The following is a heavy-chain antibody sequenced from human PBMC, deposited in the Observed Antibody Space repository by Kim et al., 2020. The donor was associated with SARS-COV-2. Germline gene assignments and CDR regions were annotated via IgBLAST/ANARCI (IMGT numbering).Heavy chain of an antibody. CDR2: ISSSSSYI. D-gene: IGHD4-17*01. CDR1: GFTFSSYS. V-gene: IGHV3-21*01. J-gene: IGHJ6*02. CDR3: ARGGGGYGDYRSYYYGMDV. Sequence: GGSLRLSCAASGFTFSSYSMNWVRQAPGKGLEWVSSISSSSSYIYYADSVKGRFTISRDNAKNSLYLQMNSLRAEDTAVYYCARGGGGYGDYRSYYYGMDVWGQGTTVTVSS.